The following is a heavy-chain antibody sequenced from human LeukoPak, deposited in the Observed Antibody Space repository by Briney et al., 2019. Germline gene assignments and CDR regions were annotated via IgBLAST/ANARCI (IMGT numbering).Heavy chain of an antibody. Sequence: PGRSLRLSCAASGFTFSSYGMHWVRQAPGKGLEWVGVISYDGSNKYYADSVKGRFTISRDNSKNTLYLQMNSLRAEDTAVYYCAKESTTTGFDYWGQGTLVTVSS. CDR1: GFTFSSYG. J-gene: IGHJ4*02. CDR2: ISYDGSNK. V-gene: IGHV3-30*18. D-gene: IGHD4-17*01. CDR3: AKESTTTGFDY.